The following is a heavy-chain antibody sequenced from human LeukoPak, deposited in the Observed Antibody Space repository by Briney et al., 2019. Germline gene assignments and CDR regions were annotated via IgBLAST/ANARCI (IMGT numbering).Heavy chain of an antibody. CDR3: AREGQLGLDN. D-gene: IGHD1-1*01. V-gene: IGHV1-2*02. J-gene: IGHJ1*01. CDR1: GHTLTVHY. CDR2: ITLHSGDT. Sequence: WASVKVSCKASGHTLTVHYIHWVRQGPGQGLEWLGWITLHSGDTHYAQKYQGRLSMSSDTSISTGYMELSRLQFDDTAIYYCAREGQLGLDNWGQGTLVTVSS.